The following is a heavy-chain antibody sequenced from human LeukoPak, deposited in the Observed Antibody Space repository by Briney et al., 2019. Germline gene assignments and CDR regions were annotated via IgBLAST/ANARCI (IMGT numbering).Heavy chain of an antibody. Sequence: KSGGSLRLSCAASGFTFTTYTMNWVRQAPGKGLEWVSSISSSSGYIYYADSVKGRFTISRDNAKNSLYLQMNSLRAEDTAVYYCARDLGATGDYWGQGTLVTVSS. V-gene: IGHV3-21*01. CDR2: ISSSSGYI. CDR1: GFTFTTYT. CDR3: ARDLGATGDY. J-gene: IGHJ4*02. D-gene: IGHD1-26*01.